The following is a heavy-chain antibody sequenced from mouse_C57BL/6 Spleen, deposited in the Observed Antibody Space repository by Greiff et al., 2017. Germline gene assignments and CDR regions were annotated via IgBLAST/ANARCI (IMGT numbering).Heavy chain of an antibody. Sequence: VQLKQSGPELVKPGASVKISCKASGYTFTDYYMNWVKQSHGKSLEWIGDINPNNGGTSYNQKFKGKATLTVDKSSSTAYMELRSLTSEDSAVYYCAGYGNPFAYWGQGTLVTVSA. D-gene: IGHD2-1*01. V-gene: IGHV1-26*01. J-gene: IGHJ3*01. CDR1: GYTFTDYY. CDR2: INPNNGGT. CDR3: AGYGNPFAY.